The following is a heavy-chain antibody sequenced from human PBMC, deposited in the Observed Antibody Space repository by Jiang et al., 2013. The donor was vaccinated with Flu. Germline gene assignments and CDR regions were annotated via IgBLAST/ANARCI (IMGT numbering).Heavy chain of an antibody. Sequence: GAEVKKPGASVKVSCQASGYAFTTYGVTWVRQAPGQGLEWVGWISPYNGNTNYAQKVQGGVTMTTDTSTNTAYMELRSLRSDDTAVYYCARDLVPAAVMGAAYYYFGMDVWGKGTTVTVSS. J-gene: IGHJ6*04. V-gene: IGHV1-18*04. CDR2: ISPYNGNT. CDR1: GYAFTTYG. D-gene: IGHD2-2*01. CDR3: ARDLVPAAVMGAAYYYFGMDV.